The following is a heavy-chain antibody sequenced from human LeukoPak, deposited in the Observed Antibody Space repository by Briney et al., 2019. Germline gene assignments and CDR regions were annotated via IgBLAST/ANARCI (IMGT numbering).Heavy chain of an antibody. CDR3: ARDLTDDFWSGYHFDF. CDR2: ISSSSNYI. CDR1: GFIFDNYC. Sequence: GGSLRLSCAASGFIFDNYCMNWVRQTPGKGLEWVSTISSSSNYIYYADSVKGRFTISRDNAKNSLYLQMNSLRAEDTAVYYCARDLTDDFWSGYHFDFWGQGNLVTVSS. D-gene: IGHD3-3*01. J-gene: IGHJ4*02. V-gene: IGHV3-21*01.